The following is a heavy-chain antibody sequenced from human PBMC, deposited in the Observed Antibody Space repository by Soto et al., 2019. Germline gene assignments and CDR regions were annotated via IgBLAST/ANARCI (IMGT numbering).Heavy chain of an antibody. D-gene: IGHD5-12*01. Sequence: GASVKVSCKASGYTFTSYGISWVRQAPGQGLEWMGWISAYNGNTNYAQKLQGRVTMTTDTSTSTAYMELRSLRSDDTAVYYCARVLREYSGYDGLYYFDYWGQGTLVTVS. CDR2: ISAYNGNT. CDR3: ARVLREYSGYDGLYYFDY. CDR1: GYTFTSYG. J-gene: IGHJ4*02. V-gene: IGHV1-18*01.